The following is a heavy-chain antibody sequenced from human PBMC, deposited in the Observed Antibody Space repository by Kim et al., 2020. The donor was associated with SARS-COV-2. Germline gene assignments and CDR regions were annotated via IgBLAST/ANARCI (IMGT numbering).Heavy chain of an antibody. CDR3: AREGGYCSGGSCSEYFQH. Sequence: GGSLRLSCAASGFTVSSNYMSWVRQAPGKGLEWVSVIYSGGSTYYADSVKGRFTISRHNSKNTLYLQMNSLRAEDTAVYYCAREGGYCSGGSCSEYFQHWGQGTLVTVSS. V-gene: IGHV3-53*04. J-gene: IGHJ1*01. CDR1: GFTVSSNY. CDR2: IYSGGST. D-gene: IGHD2-15*01.